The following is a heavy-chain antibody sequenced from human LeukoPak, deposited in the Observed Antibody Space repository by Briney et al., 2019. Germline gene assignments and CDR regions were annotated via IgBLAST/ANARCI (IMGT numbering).Heavy chain of an antibody. Sequence: QTGGSLRLSCAASGFTFSSYAMSWVRQAPGKGLEWISAISGSGGSTYYADSMKGRFTISRDNSKNTRYLQMNSLSAEDTAVYYCAKLQAGDAFDIWGQGTMVTVSS. CDR1: GFTFSSYA. V-gene: IGHV3-23*01. J-gene: IGHJ3*02. CDR3: AKLQAGDAFDI. D-gene: IGHD6-19*01. CDR2: ISGSGGST.